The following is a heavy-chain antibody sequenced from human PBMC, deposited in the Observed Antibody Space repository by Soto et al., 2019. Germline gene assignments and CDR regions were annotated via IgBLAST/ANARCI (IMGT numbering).Heavy chain of an antibody. D-gene: IGHD6-6*01. V-gene: IGHV3-48*03. CDR2: ISSSGSKT. CDR3: ARDSIAAHNWFDP. Sequence: DVQLVESGGGMVQPGGSLRLSCAVSGFTFRNFEMNWVRQVPGKGLEWLSYISSSGSKTYYAESVKGRFTISRDNTEDSLFLKMNSLRVEDTGIYFCARDSIAAHNWFDPWGQGTRFIVSS. J-gene: IGHJ5*02. CDR1: GFTFRNFE.